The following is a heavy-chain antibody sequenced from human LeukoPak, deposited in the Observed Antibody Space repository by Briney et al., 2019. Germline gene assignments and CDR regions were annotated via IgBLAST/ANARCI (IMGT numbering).Heavy chain of an antibody. D-gene: IGHD3-10*01. CDR1: GFTFSSYW. Sequence: GGSLRLSCAASGFTFSSYWMSWLRQAPGKGLEWVANIQHDGSDQYYEDSVKGRFTISIDNAKDSLFLQMNSLRAEDTAVYFCARSFLMSFGELLSGGFDVWGQGAMVTVSS. J-gene: IGHJ3*01. CDR2: IQHDGSDQ. CDR3: ARSFLMSFGELLSGGFDV. V-gene: IGHV3-7*01.